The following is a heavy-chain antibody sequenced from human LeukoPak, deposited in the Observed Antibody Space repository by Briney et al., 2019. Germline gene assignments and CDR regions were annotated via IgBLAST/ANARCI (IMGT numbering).Heavy chain of an antibody. Sequence: QPGGSLRLSCLTSGFTLSTNAMSWVRQAPGKGLEWISGISGSGASTYSTDSVKGRFTISRDNSKSTLYLQMNSLRVEDTAIYYCAKGGPQFFDYWGQGTLVTVSS. D-gene: IGHD5-24*01. J-gene: IGHJ4*02. CDR3: AKGGPQFFDY. CDR2: ISGSGAST. CDR1: GFTLSTNA. V-gene: IGHV3-23*01.